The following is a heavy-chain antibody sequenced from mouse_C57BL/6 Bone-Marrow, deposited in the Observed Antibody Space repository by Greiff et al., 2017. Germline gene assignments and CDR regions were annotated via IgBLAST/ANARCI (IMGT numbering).Heavy chain of an antibody. CDR2: TFYSGIT. CDR1: GFSINSDCY. D-gene: IGHD1-1*01. J-gene: IGHJ2*01. Sequence: EVQLQQSGPSLVRPSQTLSLTCTVTGFSINSDCYWIWIRQFPGNKLEYIGYTFYSGITYYNPSLESRTYITRDTSKNQFSLKLSSVTTEDTATYDCAREDYYGSPLDYWGQGTTLTVSS. V-gene: IGHV3-3*01. CDR3: AREDYYGSPLDY.